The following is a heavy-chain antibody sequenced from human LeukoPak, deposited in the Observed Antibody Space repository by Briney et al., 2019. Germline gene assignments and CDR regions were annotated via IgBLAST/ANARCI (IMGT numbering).Heavy chain of an antibody. V-gene: IGHV3-21*01. CDR2: ISSSSSYI. D-gene: IGHD6-19*01. Sequence: PGGSLRLSCAASGFTFSSYSMNWVRQAPGKGLEWVSSISSSSSYIYYADSVKGRFTISRDNAKNSLYLQMNSLRAEDTAVYYCARDITGYSSGGLGYWGQGTLVTVSS. CDR3: ARDITGYSSGGLGY. CDR1: GFTFSSYS. J-gene: IGHJ4*02.